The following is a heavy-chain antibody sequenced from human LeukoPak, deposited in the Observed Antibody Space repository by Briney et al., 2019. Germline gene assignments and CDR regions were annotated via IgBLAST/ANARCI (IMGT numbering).Heavy chain of an antibody. J-gene: IGHJ4*02. D-gene: IGHD1-1*01. CDR3: ARGHVYNDY. Sequence: GESLKISCQGSGYTFTSYWIGWVRQMPGKGREWMGIINPGDSDTRYNPSFQGQVTISVDKSISTAYLQWSSLKASDTATYFCARGHVYNDYWGQGTLVTVSS. CDR2: INPGDSDT. V-gene: IGHV5-51*01. CDR1: GYTFTSYW.